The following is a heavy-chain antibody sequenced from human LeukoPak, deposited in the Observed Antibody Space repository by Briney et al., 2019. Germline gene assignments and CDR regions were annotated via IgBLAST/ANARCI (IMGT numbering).Heavy chain of an antibody. Sequence: PGGSLTLSRAASGFTFSSYWMNWVRPAPGKGLEWVANIKQDGSEKCYVESVKGRFTISRDNTKSSLYLQMNSLRAEDTAVYYCARDVEGGTFDIGGEGTTVTVSS. D-gene: IGHD3-16*01. J-gene: IGHJ3*02. CDR3: ARDVEGGTFDI. V-gene: IGHV3-7*05. CDR2: IKQDGSEK. CDR1: GFTFSSYW.